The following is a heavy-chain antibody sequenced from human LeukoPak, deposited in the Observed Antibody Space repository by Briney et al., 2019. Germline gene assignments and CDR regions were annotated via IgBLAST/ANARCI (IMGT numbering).Heavy chain of an antibody. Sequence: GGSLRLSCAASGFTFSSYAMNWIRQAPGKGLEWVSPISGSGGSTYYADSVKGRFTISRDNSKNTLYLQMNSLRAEDTAVYYCAKDSVTGGWYGGGFDYWGQGTLVTVSS. J-gene: IGHJ4*02. CDR3: AKDSVTGGWYGGGFDY. V-gene: IGHV3-23*01. CDR1: GFTFSSYA. D-gene: IGHD6-19*01. CDR2: ISGSGGST.